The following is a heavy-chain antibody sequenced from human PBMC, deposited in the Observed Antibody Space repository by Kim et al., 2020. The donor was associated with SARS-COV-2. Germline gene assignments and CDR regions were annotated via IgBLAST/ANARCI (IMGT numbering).Heavy chain of an antibody. V-gene: IGHV1-18*04. CDR2: ISARDGGT. CDR3: ARGAYGDVSFDY. CDR1: GYMFTSYG. D-gene: IGHD4-17*01. Sequence: ASVKVSCKACGYMFTSYGFSWVRQAPGQGLEWLGWISARDGGTKYGQKVQCRVIMTTDTSTNTAYMELWSLRSDDTAMYYCARGAYGDVSFDYWGQGTLVTVSS. J-gene: IGHJ4*02.